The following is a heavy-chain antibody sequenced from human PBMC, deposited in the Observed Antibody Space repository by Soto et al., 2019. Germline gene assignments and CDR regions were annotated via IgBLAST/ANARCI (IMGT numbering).Heavy chain of an antibody. D-gene: IGHD5-12*01. CDR3: ARNRWLRSRANDY. V-gene: IGHV4-59*08. CDR1: GGSISSYY. CDR2: IYYSGST. Sequence: SETLSLTCTVSGGSISSYYWSWIRQPPGKGLEWIGYIYYSGSTNYNPSLKSRVTISVDTSKNQFSLKLSSVTAADTAVYYCARNRWLRSRANDYWGHGTLVTVSS. J-gene: IGHJ4*01.